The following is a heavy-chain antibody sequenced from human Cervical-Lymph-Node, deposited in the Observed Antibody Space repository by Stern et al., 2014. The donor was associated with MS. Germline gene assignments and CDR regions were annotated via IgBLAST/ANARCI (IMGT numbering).Heavy chain of an antibody. CDR1: GLSLSTSEVA. Sequence: QVTLRESGPTLVKPTQTLTLTCTFSGLSLSTSEVAVGWIRQPPGKALEWLALLYWNDDKYYSPSLKSRLTITKDTSENPEVLTMTNMVPVDTGTYYCSPNVTRSRYGMDFWGQGTPVTVSS. V-gene: IGHV2-5*01. J-gene: IGHJ6*02. CDR2: LYWNDDK. D-gene: IGHD3-16*02. CDR3: SPNVTRSRYGMDF.